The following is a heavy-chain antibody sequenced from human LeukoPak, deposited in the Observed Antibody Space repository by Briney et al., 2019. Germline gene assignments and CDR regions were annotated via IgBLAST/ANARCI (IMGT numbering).Heavy chain of an antibody. J-gene: IGHJ5*02. CDR1: GGSISSYY. CDR2: IYYSGST. Sequence: SETLSLTCTVSGGSISSYYWSWIRQPPGKGLEWIGYIYYSGSTNYNPSLKSRVTISVDTSKNQFSLKLSSVTAADTAVYYCARGGRLVANWFDPWGQGTLVTVSS. D-gene: IGHD3-9*01. CDR3: ARGGRLVANWFDP. V-gene: IGHV4-59*01.